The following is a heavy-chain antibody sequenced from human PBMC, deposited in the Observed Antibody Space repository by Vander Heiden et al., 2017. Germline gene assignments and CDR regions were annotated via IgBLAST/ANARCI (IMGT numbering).Heavy chain of an antibody. Sequence: EVQLVESGGGLVQPGGSIRLSCAASGLTFSNDDMNWVRQAPGQGLEWVSNISSGSAIMYYADAVKGRFAISRDNAKNSLYLQMNSLRDEDTAVYYCARHNSVYFDYWGQGILVTVSS. CDR3: ARHNSVYFDY. CDR1: GLTFSNDD. CDR2: ISSGSAIM. D-gene: IGHD3-22*01. J-gene: IGHJ4*02. V-gene: IGHV3-48*02.